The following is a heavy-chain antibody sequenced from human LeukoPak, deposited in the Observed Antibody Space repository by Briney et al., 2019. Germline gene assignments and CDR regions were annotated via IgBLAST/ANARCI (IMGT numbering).Heavy chain of an antibody. Sequence: SETLSLTCTVSGGSISSGDYYWSWIRQPPGKGLEWIGYIYYSGSTYYNPSLKSRVTISVDTSKNQFSLKLSSVTAADTAVYYCARDPVATAENWFDPWGQGTLVTVSS. V-gene: IGHV4-30-4*08. CDR1: GGSISSGDYY. CDR3: ARDPVATAENWFDP. CDR2: IYYSGST. J-gene: IGHJ5*02. D-gene: IGHD5-12*01.